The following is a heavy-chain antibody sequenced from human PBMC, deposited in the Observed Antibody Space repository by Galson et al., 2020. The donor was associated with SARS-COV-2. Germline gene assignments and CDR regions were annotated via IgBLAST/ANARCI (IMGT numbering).Heavy chain of an antibody. Sequence: ASVNVSCKASGGTFSSYSISWVRQAPGQGLEWMGGDIPILGTANYAQQFQGRVTSTTDESTSTAYMELSSLRSEDTAVYYCARALVRYSGYDSGYYYYYMDVWGKGTTVTVSS. CDR3: ARALVRYSGYDSGYYYYYMDV. CDR2: DIPILGTA. D-gene: IGHD5-12*01. CDR1: GGTFSSYS. J-gene: IGHJ6*03. V-gene: IGHV1-69*16.